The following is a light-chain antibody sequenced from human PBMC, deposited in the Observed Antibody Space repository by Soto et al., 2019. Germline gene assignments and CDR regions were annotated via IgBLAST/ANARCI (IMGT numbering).Light chain of an antibody. Sequence: DIQMTQSPSTLSASVGDRVSITCRASESISSWLAWYQQKPGKAPKILINKASNLESGVPSRFSGSGSGTEFTLTIRSLQPDDFATYCCQQYNTYPLTFGGGTKVEIK. V-gene: IGKV1-5*03. CDR2: KAS. CDR3: QQYNTYPLT. CDR1: ESISSW. J-gene: IGKJ4*01.